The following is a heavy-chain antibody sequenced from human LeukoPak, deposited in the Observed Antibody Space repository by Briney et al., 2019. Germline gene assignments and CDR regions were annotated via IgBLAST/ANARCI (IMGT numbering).Heavy chain of an antibody. D-gene: IGHD6-13*01. CDR2: ISGSGGST. CDR3: AKGGSAAVTYSDY. V-gene: IGHV3-23*01. J-gene: IGHJ4*02. CDR1: GFTFSSYA. Sequence: GGSLRLSCAASGFTFSSYAMSWVRQAPGKGLEWVSAISGSGGSTYYADSVKGRFTISRDKSESTLSLQMNSLRPEDTAIYYCAKGGSAAVTYSDYWGQGTLVTVSS.